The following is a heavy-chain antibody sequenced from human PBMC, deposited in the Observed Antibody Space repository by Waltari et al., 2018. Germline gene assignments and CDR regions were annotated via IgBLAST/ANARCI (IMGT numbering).Heavy chain of an antibody. CDR3: AMSLTVLVRADH. V-gene: IGHV3-23*04. CDR1: GFTFSSYA. D-gene: IGHD1-26*01. CDR2: LRAGGRRP. J-gene: IGHJ4*02. Sequence: EVRLVESGGGLVKPGGSLRLSCAASGFTFSSYAMNWVRQAPGKGLEWVAGLRAGGRRPFYAASVKGRFTISRDNSNNTLYAQMTSLTPEDTATYYCAMSLTVLVRADHWGQGTLVAVSS.